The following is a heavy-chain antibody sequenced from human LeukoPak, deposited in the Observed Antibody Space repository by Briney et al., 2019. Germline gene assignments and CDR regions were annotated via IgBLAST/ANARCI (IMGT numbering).Heavy chain of an antibody. Sequence: SETLSLTCTVSGGSISSYYWSWIRQPPGKGLEGSGYIYYSGSTNYTPSLKPRVTISVDTSKNQFSLKLSSVTAADTAVYYCARWVAGYFDLWGRGTLLTVSS. D-gene: IGHD2-15*01. V-gene: IGHV4-59*01. CDR3: ARWVAGYFDL. CDR1: GGSISSYY. CDR2: IYYSGST. J-gene: IGHJ2*01.